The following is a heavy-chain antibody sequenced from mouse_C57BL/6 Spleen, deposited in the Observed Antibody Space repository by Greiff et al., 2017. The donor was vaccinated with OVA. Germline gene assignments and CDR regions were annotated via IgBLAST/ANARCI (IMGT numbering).Heavy chain of an antibody. CDR2: ISSGGSYT. CDR3: ARRRVFYAMDY. CDR1: GFTFSSYG. V-gene: IGHV5-6*02. Sequence: EVKLVESGGDLVKPGGSLKLSCAASGFTFSSYGMSWVRQTPDKRLEWVATISSGGSYTYYPDSVKGRFTISRDNAKNTRYLQMSSLKSEDTAMYYCARRRVFYAMDYWGQGTSVTVSS. J-gene: IGHJ4*01.